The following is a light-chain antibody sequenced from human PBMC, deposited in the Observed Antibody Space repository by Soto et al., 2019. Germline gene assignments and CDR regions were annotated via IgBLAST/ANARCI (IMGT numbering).Light chain of an antibody. V-gene: IGKV3-11*01. CDR2: EAS. J-gene: IGKJ1*01. Sequence: EIVLTQSPATLSLSPGERATVSCRASQSVSSYLAWYQQKPGQAPSLLMYEASTRATGIPARFSGGGSGTDFTLTISSLEPEDFAVYYCQQRSDWPWTFGQGTKVDIK. CDR3: QQRSDWPWT. CDR1: QSVSSY.